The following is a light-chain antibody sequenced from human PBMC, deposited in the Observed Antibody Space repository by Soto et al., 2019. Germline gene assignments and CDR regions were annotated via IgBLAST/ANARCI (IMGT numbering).Light chain of an antibody. V-gene: IGKV4-1*01. CDR3: QQYYNTPQT. CDR1: QSLLYSANNKNY. Sequence: DIVMTQSPDSLAVSLGERATINCKSSQSLLYSANNKNYLAWYQQKPGQPPKLLIYWASTRESGVPDRFSGSGSGTDFTLTISSLQAEDVAVYHCQQYYNTPQTFGQGTKVEIK. J-gene: IGKJ1*01. CDR2: WAS.